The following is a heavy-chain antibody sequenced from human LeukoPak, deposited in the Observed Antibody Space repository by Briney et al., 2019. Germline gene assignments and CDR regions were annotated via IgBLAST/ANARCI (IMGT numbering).Heavy chain of an antibody. CDR3: ARGIVVVPAATKYYFDY. D-gene: IGHD2-2*01. J-gene: IGHJ4*02. CDR1: GGSFSGYY. CDR2: INHSGST. Sequence: SETLSLTCAVYGGSFSGYYWSWIRQPPGEGLGWIGEINHSGSTNYNPSLKSRVTISVDTSKNQFSLKLSSVTAADTAVYYCARGIVVVPAATKYYFDYWGQGTLVTVSS. V-gene: IGHV4-34*01.